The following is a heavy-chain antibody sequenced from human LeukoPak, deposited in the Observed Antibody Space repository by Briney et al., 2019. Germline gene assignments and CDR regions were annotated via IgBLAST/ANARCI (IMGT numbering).Heavy chain of an antibody. Sequence: PSETLSLTCAVSGGSISSSNWWSWVRQPPGKGLEWIGEIYQSGSTNYNPSLKSRVTISVDTSKNQFSLKLSSVTAADTAVYYCAREDCSSTSCYSSYFQHWGQGTLVTVSS. CDR3: AREDCSSTSCYSSYFQH. CDR1: GGSISSSNW. J-gene: IGHJ1*01. CDR2: IYQSGST. D-gene: IGHD2-2*01. V-gene: IGHV4-4*02.